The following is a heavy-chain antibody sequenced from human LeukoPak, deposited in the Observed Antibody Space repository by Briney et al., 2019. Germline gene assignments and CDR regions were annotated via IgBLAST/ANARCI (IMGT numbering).Heavy chain of an antibody. V-gene: IGHV3-30*18. CDR3: AKDREGSYPDY. D-gene: IGHD1-26*01. CDR2: ISYDGSNK. CDR1: GFSFNNYA. Sequence: PGGSLRLSCAASGFSFNNYAMSWVRQAPGKGLEWVAVISYDGSNKYYADSVKGRFTISRDNSKNTLYLQMNSLRAEDTAVYYCAKDREGSYPDYWGQGTLVTVSS. J-gene: IGHJ4*02.